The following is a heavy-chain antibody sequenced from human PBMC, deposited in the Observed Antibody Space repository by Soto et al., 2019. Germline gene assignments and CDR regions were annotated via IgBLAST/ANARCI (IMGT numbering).Heavy chain of an antibody. CDR1: GGTFSSYA. CDR2: IIPIFVTA. V-gene: IGHV1-69*13. J-gene: IGHJ6*02. D-gene: IGHD3-3*01. CDR3: ARDMVTIFGVVIIPRPLGMDV. Sequence: SVKVSCKASGGTFSSYAISWVRQAPGQGLEWMGGIIPIFVTANYAQKFQGRVTITADESTSTAYMELSSLRSEDTAVYYCARDMVTIFGVVIIPRPLGMDVWGQGTTVTVSS.